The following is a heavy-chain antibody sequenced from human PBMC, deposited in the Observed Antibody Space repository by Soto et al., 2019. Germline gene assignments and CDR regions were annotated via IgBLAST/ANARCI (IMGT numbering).Heavy chain of an antibody. CDR3: ASTPYYDSSGYPDY. Sequence: GESLKISCKGSAYSFTSYWIGWVRQQPGKGLEWMGIIYPGDSDTRYSPSFQGQVTISADKSTSTAYLQWSSLKASDTAMYYCASTPYYDSSGYPDYWGQGTLVTVSS. CDR1: AYSFTSYW. D-gene: IGHD3-22*01. J-gene: IGHJ4*02. V-gene: IGHV5-51*01. CDR2: IYPGDSDT.